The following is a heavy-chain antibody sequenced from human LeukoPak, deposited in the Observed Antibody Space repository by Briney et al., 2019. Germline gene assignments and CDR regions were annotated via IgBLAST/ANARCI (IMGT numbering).Heavy chain of an antibody. CDR1: GGSISSSNW. J-gene: IGHJ4*02. V-gene: IGHV4-4*02. CDR3: ASVQEPWGPDY. CDR2: IYHSGST. Sequence: SETLPLTCAVSGGSISSSNWWSWVRQPRGKGLEWIGEIYHSGSTNYNPSLKSRVTISVDKSKNQFSLKLSSVTAADTAVYYCASVQEPWGPDYWGQGTLVTVSS. D-gene: IGHD1-1*01.